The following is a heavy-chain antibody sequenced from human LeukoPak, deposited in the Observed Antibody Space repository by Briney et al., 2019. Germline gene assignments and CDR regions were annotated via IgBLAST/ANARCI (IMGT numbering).Heavy chain of an antibody. CDR3: ASRSLWYGEDY. J-gene: IGHJ4*02. V-gene: IGHV3-53*01. D-gene: IGHD3-10*01. Sequence: GGSLILSCAPSGFTVSDNYMTWVRQAPGKGLEWVSVIYSGGTTYYADSVKGRFTIPRDNSKNTLYLQMNSLRAEDTAVYYCASRSLWYGEDYWGQGTLVTVSS. CDR2: IYSGGTT. CDR1: GFTVSDNY.